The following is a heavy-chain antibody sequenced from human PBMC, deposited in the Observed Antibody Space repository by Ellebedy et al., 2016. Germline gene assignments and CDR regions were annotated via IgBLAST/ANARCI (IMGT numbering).Heavy chain of an antibody. V-gene: IGHV1-2*02. CDR1: GYTFTGYY. D-gene: IGHD2-2*01. J-gene: IGHJ6*02. Sequence: ASVKVSXKASGYTFTGYYMHWVRQAPGQGLEWMGWINPNSGGTNYAQKFQGRVTMTRDTSISTAYMELSRLRSDDTAVYYCARDGGLQYQLPLCMDVWGQGTTVTVSS. CDR3: ARDGGLQYQLPLCMDV. CDR2: INPNSGGT.